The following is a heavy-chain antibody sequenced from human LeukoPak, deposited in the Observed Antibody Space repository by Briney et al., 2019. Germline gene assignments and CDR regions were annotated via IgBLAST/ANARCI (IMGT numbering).Heavy chain of an antibody. J-gene: IGHJ3*02. CDR3: AKAIAARPFVFDI. Sequence: GGSLRLSCAASGFTFSSYAMSWVRQAPGKGLEWVSAISGSGGSSYYADSVKGRFTISRDNSKNTLYLQMNSLRAEDTAVYYCAKAIAARPFVFDIWGQGTMVTVSS. D-gene: IGHD6-6*01. CDR1: GFTFSSYA. CDR2: ISGSGGSS. V-gene: IGHV3-23*01.